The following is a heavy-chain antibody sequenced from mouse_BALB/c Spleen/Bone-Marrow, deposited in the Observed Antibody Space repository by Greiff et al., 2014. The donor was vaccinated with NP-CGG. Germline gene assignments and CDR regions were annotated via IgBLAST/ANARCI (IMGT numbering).Heavy chain of an antibody. D-gene: IGHD2-3*01. CDR3: ARLGYYGYFNY. CDR1: GFDFSRYW. V-gene: IGHV4-1*02. CDR2: INPDSRTI. J-gene: IGHJ2*02. Sequence: EVQRVESGGGLVQPGGPLKLSCAASGFDFSRYWMSWVRQAPGKGLEWIGEINPDSRTINYTPSLKEKFIISRDNAKNTLYLQMSKVRSEDTALYYCARLGYYGYFNYWGQGTSLTVSS.